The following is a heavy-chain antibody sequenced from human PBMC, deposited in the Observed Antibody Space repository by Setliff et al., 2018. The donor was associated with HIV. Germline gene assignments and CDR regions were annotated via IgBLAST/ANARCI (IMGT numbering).Heavy chain of an antibody. Sequence: ASVKVSCKASGNTFTKYYMHWVRQAPGQGLEWMGILNPSGSTVSAQKLQGRVTMTADTSTSTAYVELRSLRSDDTAVYYCARGTTPLGWFDPWGQGTLVTVSS. CDR2: LNPSGST. V-gene: IGHV1-46*01. CDR1: GNTFTKYY. D-gene: IGHD2-2*01. CDR3: ARGTTPLGWFDP. J-gene: IGHJ5*02.